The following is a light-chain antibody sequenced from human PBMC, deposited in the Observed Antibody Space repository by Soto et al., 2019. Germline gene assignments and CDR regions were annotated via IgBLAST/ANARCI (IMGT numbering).Light chain of an antibody. CDR2: AAS. J-gene: IGKJ1*01. CDR1: QSISSY. V-gene: IGKV1-39*01. CDR3: QQSYSTPRVVT. Sequence: DIPMTQSPSSLSASVGDRVTITCRASQSISSYLNWYQQKPGKAPKLLIYAASSLQSGVPSRFSGSGSGTDFTLTISSLQPEDFATYYCQQSYSTPRVVTFGQGTKVEIK.